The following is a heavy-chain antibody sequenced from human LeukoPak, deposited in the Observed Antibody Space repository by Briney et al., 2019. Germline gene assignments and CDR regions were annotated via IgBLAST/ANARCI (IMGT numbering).Heavy chain of an antibody. CDR3: ARPQYCSGGSCPIFDY. CDR2: IYPGDSDT. D-gene: IGHD2-15*01. CDR1: GYIFTSYW. J-gene: IGHJ4*02. Sequence: GESLKISCKGSGYIFTSYWIGWVRQMPGKGLEWMGIIYPGDSDTRYSPSFQGQVTISADKSISTAYLQWSSLKASDTAMYYCARPQYCSGGSCPIFDYWGQGTLVTVSS. V-gene: IGHV5-51*01.